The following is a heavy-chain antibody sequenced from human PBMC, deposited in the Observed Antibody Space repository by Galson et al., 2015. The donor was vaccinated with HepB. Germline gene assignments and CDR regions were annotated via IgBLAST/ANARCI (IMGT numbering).Heavy chain of an antibody. CDR3: ASPPPYSGSYYKDHDALDI. CDR2: IIPIFGTA. V-gene: IGHV1-69*13. CDR1: GGTFSSYA. D-gene: IGHD1-26*01. J-gene: IGHJ3*02. Sequence: SVKVSCKASGGTFSSYAISWVRQAPGQGLEWMGGIIPIFGTANYAQKFQGRVTITADESTSTAYMELSSLRSEDTAVYYCASPPPYSGSYYKDHDALDIWGQGTMVTVSS.